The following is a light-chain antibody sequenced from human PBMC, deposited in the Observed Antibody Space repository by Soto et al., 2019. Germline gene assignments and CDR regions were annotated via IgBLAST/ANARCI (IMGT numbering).Light chain of an antibody. CDR1: GSDVDNYNY. V-gene: IGLV2-11*01. CDR2: DVT. Sequence: QSVLTQPRSVSGSPGQSVTISCTGTGSDVDNYNYVSWYQQHPGKAPNLMIYDVTKRPSGVPDRISGSKSGNTASLTISGLQAEDEADYYCCSYAGRYTYVFGTGTQLTVL. J-gene: IGLJ7*01. CDR3: CSYAGRYTYV.